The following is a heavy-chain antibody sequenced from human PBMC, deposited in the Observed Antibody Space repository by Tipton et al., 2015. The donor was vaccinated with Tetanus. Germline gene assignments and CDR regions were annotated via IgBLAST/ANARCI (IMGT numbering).Heavy chain of an antibody. CDR2: INPIGGST. CDR1: GYTLTSYH. CDR3: ASAGGGGRRINGPAGIDY. V-gene: IGHV1-46*01. Sequence: QSGAEVKKPGASVKVSCKASGYTLTSYHMHWVRQAPGQGLEWMGIINPIGGSTSYAQKFQGRITMTGDTSTSTVYMALNSLRSEDTAVVFGASAGGGGRRINGPAGIDYWCQGTLVTVSS. J-gene: IGHJ4*02. D-gene: IGHD1-20*01.